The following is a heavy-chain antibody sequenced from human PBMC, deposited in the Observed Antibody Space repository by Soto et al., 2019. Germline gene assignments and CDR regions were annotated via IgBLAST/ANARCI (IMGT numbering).Heavy chain of an antibody. D-gene: IGHD3-10*01. CDR2: INHSGST. CDR3: ARVPGRVRGVIYGYYFDY. Sequence: SETLSLTCTVYGGSFSGYYWSWIRQPPGKGLEWIGEINHSGSTNYNPSLKSRVTISVDTSKNQFSLKLSSVTAADTTGYYCARVPGRVRGVIYGYYFDYWGQGALVTVSS. CDR1: GGSFSGYY. V-gene: IGHV4-34*01. J-gene: IGHJ4*02.